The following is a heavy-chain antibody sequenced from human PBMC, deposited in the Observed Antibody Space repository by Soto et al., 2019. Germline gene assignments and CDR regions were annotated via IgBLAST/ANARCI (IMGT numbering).Heavy chain of an antibody. V-gene: IGHV4-31*03. CDR3: ARAYSNYFDH. D-gene: IGHD4-4*01. CDR2: IYFSGST. CDR1: GGSISSGGYY. J-gene: IGHJ4*02. Sequence: SETLSLTCTVSGGSISSGGYYWSWIRHHPGKGLEWIGYIYFSGSTYYNPSLKSRVTISVDTSKNQFSLKLSSVTAADTAVYYCARAYSNYFDHWSQGTLVTVSS.